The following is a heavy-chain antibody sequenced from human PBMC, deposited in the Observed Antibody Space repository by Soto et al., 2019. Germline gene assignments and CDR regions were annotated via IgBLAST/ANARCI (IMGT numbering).Heavy chain of an antibody. CDR2: IVVGSGNT. CDR1: GFTFTSSA. V-gene: IGHV1-58*02. J-gene: IGHJ6*02. Sequence: SVKVSCKASGFTFTSSAMQWVRQARGQRLEWIGWIVVGSGNTNYAQKFQERVTITRDMSTSTAYMELSSLRSEDTAVYYCARGKEIQLGCHYYYYYGMDVWGPGTTVNVSS. CDR3: ARGKEIQLGCHYYYYYGMDV. D-gene: IGHD5-18*01.